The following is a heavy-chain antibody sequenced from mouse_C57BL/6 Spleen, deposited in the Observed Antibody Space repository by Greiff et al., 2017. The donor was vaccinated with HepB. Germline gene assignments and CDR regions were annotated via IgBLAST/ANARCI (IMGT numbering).Heavy chain of an antibody. Sequence: DVHLVESGGGLVKPGGSLKLSCAASGFTFSDYGMHWVRQAPEKGLEWVAYISSGSSTIYYADTVKGRFTISRDNAKNTLFLQMTSLRSEDTAMYYCASPYYDYGDPWFAYWGQGTLVTVSA. J-gene: IGHJ3*01. CDR1: GFTFSDYG. D-gene: IGHD2-4*01. V-gene: IGHV5-17*01. CDR2: ISSGSSTI. CDR3: ASPYYDYGDPWFAY.